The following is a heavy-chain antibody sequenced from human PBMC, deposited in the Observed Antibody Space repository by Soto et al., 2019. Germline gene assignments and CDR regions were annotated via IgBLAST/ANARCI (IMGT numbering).Heavy chain of an antibody. V-gene: IGHV3-21*01. D-gene: IGHD1-26*01. Sequence: GGSLRLSCAASGFTFSSYSMNWVRQAPGKGLEWVSSISSSSSYIYYADSVKGRFTISRDNAKNSLYLQVNSLRAEDTAVYYCARDLTYSGSYGGLWFDPWGQGTLVT. J-gene: IGHJ5*02. CDR2: ISSSSSYI. CDR3: ARDLTYSGSYGGLWFDP. CDR1: GFTFSSYS.